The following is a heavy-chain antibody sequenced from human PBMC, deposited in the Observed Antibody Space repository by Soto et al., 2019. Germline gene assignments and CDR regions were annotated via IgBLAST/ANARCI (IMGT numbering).Heavy chain of an antibody. J-gene: IGHJ3*01. D-gene: IGHD3-16*01. CDR1: GGSFSGYY. V-gene: IGHV4-34*01. CDR2: INHSGST. Sequence: SETLSLTCAVYGGSFSGYYWSWIRQPPGKGLEWIGEINHSGSTNYNPSLKSRVTISVDTSKNQFSLKLSSVTAADTAVYYCARGFRPYYVWGRPGGQGKMFTVSS. CDR3: ARGFRPYYVWGRP.